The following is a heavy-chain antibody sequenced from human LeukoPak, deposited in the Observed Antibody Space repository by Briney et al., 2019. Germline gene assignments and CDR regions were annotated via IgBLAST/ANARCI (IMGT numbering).Heavy chain of an antibody. Sequence: GGSLRLSCAASGFTFSSFWMHWVRQTPGKGLVWVSRINTDGTSTYYADSVRGRFTISRDNAKSTLYLQMNSLRAEDTAVYYCARPTGSTSLSSSFQHWGQGTLVTVSS. J-gene: IGHJ1*01. CDR2: INTDGTST. CDR3: ARPTGSTSLSSSFQH. CDR1: GFTFSSFW. V-gene: IGHV3-74*01. D-gene: IGHD1-7*01.